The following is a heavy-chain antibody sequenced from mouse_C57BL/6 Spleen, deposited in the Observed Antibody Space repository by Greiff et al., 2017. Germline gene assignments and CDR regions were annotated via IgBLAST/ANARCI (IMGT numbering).Heavy chain of an antibody. D-gene: IGHD1-1*02. CDR1: GYSFTSYY. Sequence: QVQLKQSGPELVKPGASVKISCKASGYSFTSYYIHWVKQRPGQGLEWIGWIYPGSGNTKYNEKFKGKATLTADTSSSTAYMQLSSLTSEDSAVYYCARGNGPFAYWGQGTLVTVSA. CDR3: ARGNGPFAY. V-gene: IGHV1-66*01. J-gene: IGHJ3*01. CDR2: IYPGSGNT.